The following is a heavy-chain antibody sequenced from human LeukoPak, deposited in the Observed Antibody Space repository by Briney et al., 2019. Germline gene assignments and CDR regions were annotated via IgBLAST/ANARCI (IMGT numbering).Heavy chain of an antibody. CDR1: KYSFITYW. D-gene: IGHD2/OR15-2a*01. Sequence: HGESLKISCKGPKYSFITYWIAWVRQMPGKGLEWMGIIYPGNSDVRYNPSFQGQVTFSADKSISTAYLHWSSLQPSDTAIYYCARHLTQFSITSFLSYWGQGTLVTVSS. CDR3: ARHLTQFSITSFLSY. CDR2: IYPGNSDV. V-gene: IGHV5-51*01. J-gene: IGHJ4*02.